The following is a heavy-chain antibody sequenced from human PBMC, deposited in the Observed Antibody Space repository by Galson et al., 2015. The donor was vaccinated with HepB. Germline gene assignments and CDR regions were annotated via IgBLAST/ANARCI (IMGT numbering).Heavy chain of an antibody. J-gene: IGHJ4*02. V-gene: IGHV3-11*01. CDR2: ITGSGRTI. D-gene: IGHD3-3*01. Sequence: SLRLSCAASGFTFSDYYMNWIRQAPGKGLEWVAHITGSGRTISYADSVKGRFTISRDNAKNSLYLQMNSLRAEDSAVYYCARYRRDFWSGYGVDYWGQGTLVTVSS. CDR3: ARYRRDFWSGYGVDY. CDR1: GFTFSDYY.